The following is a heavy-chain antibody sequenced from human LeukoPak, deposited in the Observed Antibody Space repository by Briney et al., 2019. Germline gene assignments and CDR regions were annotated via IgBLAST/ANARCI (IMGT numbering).Heavy chain of an antibody. D-gene: IGHD7-27*01. CDR1: GGSISSGDYY. Sequence: SETLSLTCTVSGGSISSGDYYWSWIRQPPGKGLEWIGEINHSGSTNYNPSLKSRVTISVDTSKNQFSLKLSSVTAADTAVYYCASSPRTGDENYWGQGTLVTVSS. J-gene: IGHJ4*02. CDR3: ASSPRTGDENY. CDR2: INHSGST. V-gene: IGHV4-39*07.